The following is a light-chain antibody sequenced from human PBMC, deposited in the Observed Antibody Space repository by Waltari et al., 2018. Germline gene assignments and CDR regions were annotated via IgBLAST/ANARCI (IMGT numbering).Light chain of an antibody. CDR3: AAWDDSLSGPV. CDR1: SSNIGSNY. J-gene: IGLJ2*01. CDR2: RND. Sequence: QSVLTQPPSASGTPGQRVTISCSGSSSNIGSNYVYWYQPLPGTAPTLLIYRNDQQPSGVPDRFSGSKSGTSASLAISGLRSEDEADYYCAAWDDSLSGPVFGGGTKLTVL. V-gene: IGLV1-47*01.